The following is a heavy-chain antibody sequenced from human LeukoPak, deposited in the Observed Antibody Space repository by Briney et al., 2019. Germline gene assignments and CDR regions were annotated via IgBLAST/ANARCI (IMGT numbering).Heavy chain of an antibody. CDR2: IIPIFGTA. CDR1: GGTFSSYA. D-gene: IGHD5/OR15-5a*01. J-gene: IGHJ4*02. Sequence: SVKVSCKASGGTFSSYAISWVRQAPGQGLEWMGGIIPIFGTANYAQKFQGRVTITADESTSTAYMELSSLRSEGTAVYYCAFGSRVSTGFDYWGQGTLVTVSS. CDR3: AFGSRVSTGFDY. V-gene: IGHV1-69*13.